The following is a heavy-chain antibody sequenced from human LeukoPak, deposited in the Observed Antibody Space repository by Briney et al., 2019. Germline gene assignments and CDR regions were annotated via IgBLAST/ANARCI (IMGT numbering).Heavy chain of an antibody. D-gene: IGHD3-10*01. CDR2: VYRTGST. V-gene: IGHV4-38-2*02. Sequence: SETLSLTCTVSGSSISSDYYWGWIRQPPGKGLEWIGNVYRTGSTYYNPSLTSRVIMSIDTSKNQFSLKLSSVTAADTAVYYCARDLSITLIRGVTFDYWGQGALVTVSS. CDR1: GSSISSDYY. CDR3: ARDLSITLIRGVTFDY. J-gene: IGHJ4*02.